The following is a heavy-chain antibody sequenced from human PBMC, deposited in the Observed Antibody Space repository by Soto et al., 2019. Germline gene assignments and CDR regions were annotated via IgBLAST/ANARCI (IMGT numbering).Heavy chain of an antibody. D-gene: IGHD5-12*01. CDR2: IWYDGSNK. CDR1: GFTFSSYG. Sequence: QVQLVESGGGVVQPGRSLRLSYAASGFTFSSYGMHWVRQAPGKGLEWVAVIWYDGSNKYYADSVKGRFTISRDNSKNTLYLQMNSLRAEDTAVYYCARENGYSGYDPDYYYYYGMDVWGQGTTVTVSS. J-gene: IGHJ6*02. V-gene: IGHV3-33*01. CDR3: ARENGYSGYDPDYYYYYGMDV.